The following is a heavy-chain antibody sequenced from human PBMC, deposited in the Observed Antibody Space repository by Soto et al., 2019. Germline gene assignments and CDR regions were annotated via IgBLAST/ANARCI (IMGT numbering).Heavy chain of an antibody. J-gene: IGHJ6*02. V-gene: IGHV3-21*01. D-gene: IGHD6-13*01. CDR1: GFIFSSYS. CDR3: ARGCQLVPLTCGMDV. CDR2: ISSTSSYI. Sequence: EVQLVESGGGLVKPGGSLRLSCAVSGFIFSSYSMNWVRQAPGKGLEWVSSISSTSSYIYDADSVKGRFTISRDNAENSLYLQMNSLRVEDTAVYYCARGCQLVPLTCGMDVWGQGTTVTVSS.